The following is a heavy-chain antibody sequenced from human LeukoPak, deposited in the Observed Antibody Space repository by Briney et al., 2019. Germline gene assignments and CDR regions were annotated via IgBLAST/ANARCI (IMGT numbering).Heavy chain of an antibody. J-gene: IGHJ4*02. CDR3: AKGSVSVVVPAVIPYY. V-gene: IGHV1-2*02. CDR1: GYTFTGYY. D-gene: IGHD2-2*01. Sequence: ASVKVSCKASGYTFTGYYMHWVRQAPGQGLEWMGWINPNSGGTNYAQKFQGRVTMTRDTSISTAYMELSRLRSDDTAAYYCAKGSVSVVVPAVIPYYWGQGTLVTVSS. CDR2: INPNSGGT.